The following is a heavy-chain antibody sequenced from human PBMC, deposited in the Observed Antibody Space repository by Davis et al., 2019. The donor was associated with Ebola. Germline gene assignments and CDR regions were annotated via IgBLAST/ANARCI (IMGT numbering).Heavy chain of an antibody. D-gene: IGHD6-13*01. V-gene: IGHV3-21*01. J-gene: IGHJ6*02. CDR2: ISSSSSYI. Sequence: GGSLRLSCAASGFTFSSYAMSWVRQAPGKGLEWVSSISSSSSYIYYADSVKGRFTISRDNAKNSLYLQMNSLRAEDTAVYYCAKSSYYYGMDVWGQGTTVTVSS. CDR3: AKSSYYYGMDV. CDR1: GFTFSSYA.